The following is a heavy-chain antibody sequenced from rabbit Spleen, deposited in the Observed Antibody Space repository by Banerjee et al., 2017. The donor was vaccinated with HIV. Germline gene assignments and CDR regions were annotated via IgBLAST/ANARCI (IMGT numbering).Heavy chain of an antibody. V-gene: IGHV1S45*01. CDR1: GFSFNNKYW. J-gene: IGHJ4*01. CDR2: IRTDTVSI. Sequence: QEQLVESGGGLVQPEGSLTLTCTASGFSFNNKYWMCWVRQAPGKGLEWIGCIRTDTVSIYYATWAKGRFTISKTSSTTVTLQMTSLTVADTATYFCARHLNGAGGYIFNLWGPGTLVTVS. CDR3: ARHLNGAGGYIFNL. D-gene: IGHD1-1*01.